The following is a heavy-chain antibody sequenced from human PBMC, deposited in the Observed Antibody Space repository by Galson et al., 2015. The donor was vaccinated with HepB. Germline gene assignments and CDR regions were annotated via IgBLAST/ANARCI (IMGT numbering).Heavy chain of an antibody. Sequence: SLRLSCAASGFTFSSYGMHWVRQAPGKGLEWVAVISYDGSNKYYADSVKGRFTISRDNSKNTLYLQMNSLRAEDTAVYYCARDYDFWSGYYYYYYGMDVWGQGTTVTVSS. CDR2: ISYDGSNK. J-gene: IGHJ6*02. CDR1: GFTFSSYG. D-gene: IGHD3-3*01. V-gene: IGHV3-30*03. CDR3: ARDYDFWSGYYYYYYGMDV.